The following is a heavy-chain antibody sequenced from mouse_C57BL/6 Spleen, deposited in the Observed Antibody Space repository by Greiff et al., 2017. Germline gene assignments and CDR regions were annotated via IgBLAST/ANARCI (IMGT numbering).Heavy chain of an antibody. J-gene: IGHJ2*01. CDR1: YTFTDYYM. CDR2: YPGSGNTY. V-gene: IGHV1-83*01. D-gene: IGHD1-1*01. CDR3: RAPQGTVAGD. Sequence: VQLKESGPELVKPGASVKMSCKASGYTFTDYYMHWVKQKPGKGLEWIGEIYPGSGNTYYNEKFKGKATLTADTSSSTAYMQLSSLTSEDSAVYFCARAPQGTVAGDWGQGTTLTVSS.